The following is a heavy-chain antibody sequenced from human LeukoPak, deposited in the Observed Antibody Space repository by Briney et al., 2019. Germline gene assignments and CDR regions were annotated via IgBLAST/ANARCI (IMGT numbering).Heavy chain of an antibody. CDR1: GLTFNNYA. Sequence: GGSLRLSCAVSGLTFNNYAMSWVRQAPGRGLEWVSAISKSGDHTYYAASAKGRFTIYRDNSKNTQYLQMNSLRAEDTAVYYCATSWGPDTSAFRWGRDGMDVWGQGTTVIVS. D-gene: IGHD3-16*01. V-gene: IGHV3-23*01. CDR2: ISKSGDHT. CDR3: ATSWGPDTSAFRWGRDGMDV. J-gene: IGHJ6*02.